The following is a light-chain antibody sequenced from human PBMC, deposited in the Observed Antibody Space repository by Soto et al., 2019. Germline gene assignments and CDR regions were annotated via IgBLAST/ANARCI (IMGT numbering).Light chain of an antibody. V-gene: IGLV1-40*01. CDR2: GNT. J-gene: IGLJ2*01. Sequence: QSVLTQPPSVSGAPGQRVTISCTGSSSNIGAGYDVHWYQQLPGTAPKLLIYGNTNRPSGVPDRFSGSKSGTSASLAITGLQAEDEADYYCQSYDSSLTGSVLGGGTKLTVL. CDR1: SSNIGAGYD. CDR3: QSYDSSLTGSV.